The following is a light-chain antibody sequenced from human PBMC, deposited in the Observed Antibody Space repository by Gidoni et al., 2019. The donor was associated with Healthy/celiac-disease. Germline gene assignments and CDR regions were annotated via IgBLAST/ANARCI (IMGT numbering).Light chain of an antibody. V-gene: IGKV1-33*01. J-gene: IGKJ4*01. Sequence: DIKMTQSPSSLSASVGDRVTITCQASQDISNYLNWYQQKTGNAPKLLIYDASNLETGVPSRFSGSGSGTDFTFTISSLQPEVIATYYCQQYDNLALTFGGGTKVEIK. CDR2: DAS. CDR1: QDISNY. CDR3: QQYDNLALT.